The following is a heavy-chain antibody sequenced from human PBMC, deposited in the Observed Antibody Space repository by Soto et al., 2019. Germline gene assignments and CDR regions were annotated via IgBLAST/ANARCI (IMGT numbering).Heavy chain of an antibody. CDR1: GDSISSDAYY. D-gene: IGHD5-12*01. V-gene: IGHV4-30-4*01. Sequence: PSETLSLTCTVSGDSISSDAYYWSWIRQPPGKGLEWIGNIYYRGITYYNPSLKSRVSISVDTSNNQFSLKLSSVVAADTAVYYCARGPRGYIGYDYPHFDYWGQGPMVTVYS. CDR2: IYYRGIT. J-gene: IGHJ4*02. CDR3: ARGPRGYIGYDYPHFDY.